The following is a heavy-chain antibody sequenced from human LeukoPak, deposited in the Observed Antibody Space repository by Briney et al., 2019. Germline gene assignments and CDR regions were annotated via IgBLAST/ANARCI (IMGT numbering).Heavy chain of an antibody. D-gene: IGHD3-22*01. V-gene: IGHV3-15*01. CDR1: GFTFSNAQ. CDR3: STYYFDNSVYLVY. CDR2: SRREIDGATT. Sequence: KTAGSLRLSCAASGFTFSNAQMSWVRQAPPKRLEWNGRSRREIDGATTDYAAPVRGRFTISRDDSKNTLYHQKNSLTAEDTAVYYCSTYYFDNSVYLVYWGQGALVTVSS. J-gene: IGHJ4*02.